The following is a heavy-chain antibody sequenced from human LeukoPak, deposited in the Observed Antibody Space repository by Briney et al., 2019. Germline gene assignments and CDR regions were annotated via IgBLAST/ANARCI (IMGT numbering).Heavy chain of an antibody. Sequence: PGGSLRLSCAASGFTLSSYAMSWVRQAPGKGLEWVSLISGNAGSTYYADSVKGRFTISRDNSKNTLYLQMNSLRAEDTAVYYCAKDRSTIFGVVIIPVGRNGYFQHWGQGTLVTVSS. J-gene: IGHJ1*01. V-gene: IGHV3-23*01. CDR2: ISGNAGST. D-gene: IGHD3-3*01. CDR3: AKDRSTIFGVVIIPVGRNGYFQH. CDR1: GFTLSSYA.